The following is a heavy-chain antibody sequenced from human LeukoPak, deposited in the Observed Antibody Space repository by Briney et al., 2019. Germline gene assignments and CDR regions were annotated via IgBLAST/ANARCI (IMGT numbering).Heavy chain of an antibody. Sequence: GGSLRLSCSASGFTFSSYSMDWVRQAPGKGLEWLSYITSSSGTIYYADSVKGRFTVSRDNAKNSLYLQMNSLRVEDTAVYYCARDGRAVAGIRPPDYWGQGILVTVSS. CDR3: ARDGRAVAGIRPPDY. J-gene: IGHJ4*02. CDR2: ITSSSGTI. V-gene: IGHV3-48*01. D-gene: IGHD6-19*01. CDR1: GFTFSSYS.